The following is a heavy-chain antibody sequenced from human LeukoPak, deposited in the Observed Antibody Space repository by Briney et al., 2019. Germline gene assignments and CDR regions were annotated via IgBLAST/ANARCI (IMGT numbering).Heavy chain of an antibody. J-gene: IGHJ4*02. Sequence: GGSLRLSCAASGFTFSSYGMHWVRQAPGKGLEWVAVISYDGSNKYYADSVKGRFTISRDNSKNTLYLQMNSLRAEDTAVYYCAKDLAIAAAGYYFDYWGQGTLVTVSS. D-gene: IGHD6-13*01. CDR1: GFTFSSYG. V-gene: IGHV3-30*18. CDR2: ISYDGSNK. CDR3: AKDLAIAAAGYYFDY.